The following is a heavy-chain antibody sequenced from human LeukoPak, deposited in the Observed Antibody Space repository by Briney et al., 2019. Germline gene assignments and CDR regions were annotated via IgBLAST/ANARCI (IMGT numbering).Heavy chain of an antibody. CDR2: IYTSGST. V-gene: IGHV4-4*07. CDR3: SRGASYSSGRGIDY. Sequence: SETLSLTCTVSGGSISSYYWSWIRQPAGKGLEWIGRIYTSGSTNYNPSLKSRVTVSVDTSKNQFSLKLISVPAADTAAFYCSRGASYSSGRGIDYWGQGTLVTVSS. D-gene: IGHD1-26*01. CDR1: GGSISSYY. J-gene: IGHJ4*02.